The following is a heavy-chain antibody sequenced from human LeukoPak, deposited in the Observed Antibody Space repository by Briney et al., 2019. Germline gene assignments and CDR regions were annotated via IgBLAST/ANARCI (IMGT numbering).Heavy chain of an antibody. CDR3: ARDLDVEGYCSSTSCYTGNDQNYYYYYMDV. J-gene: IGHJ6*03. D-gene: IGHD2-2*02. Sequence: ASVKVSCKASGYTFTSYGISWVRQTPGQGLEWMGWISAYNGNTNYAQKLQGRVTMTTDTSTSTAYMGLRSLRSDDTAVYYCARDLDVEGYCSSTSCYTGNDQNYYYYYMDVWGKGTTVTVSS. CDR1: GYTFTSYG. CDR2: ISAYNGNT. V-gene: IGHV1-18*01.